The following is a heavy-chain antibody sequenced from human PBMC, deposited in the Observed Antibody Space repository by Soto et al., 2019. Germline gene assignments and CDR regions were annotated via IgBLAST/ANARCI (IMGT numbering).Heavy chain of an antibody. D-gene: IGHD6-6*01. J-gene: IGHJ4*02. CDR2: MNPNSGNT. V-gene: IGHV1-8*01. CDR3: ARGGDYSSSPTFDY. Sequence: ASVKVSCKASGSTFTSYDINWVRPATGQGLEWMGWMNPNSGNTGYAQKFQGRVTMTRNTSISTAYMELSSLRSEDTAVYYCARGGDYSSSPTFDYWGQGTLVTVSS. CDR1: GSTFTSYD.